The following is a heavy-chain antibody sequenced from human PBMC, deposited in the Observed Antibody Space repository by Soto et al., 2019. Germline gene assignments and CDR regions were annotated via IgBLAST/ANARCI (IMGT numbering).Heavy chain of an antibody. CDR2: ISSSSSYI. CDR3: ARAPVGATFDY. V-gene: IGHV3-21*01. CDR1: GFTFSSYS. D-gene: IGHD1-26*01. J-gene: IGHJ4*02. Sequence: GGSLRLSCAASGFTFSSYSMNWVRQAPGKGLEWVSSISSSSSYIYYADSVKGQFTISRDNAKNSLYLQMNSLRAEDTAVYYCARAPVGATFDYWGQGTLVTVSS.